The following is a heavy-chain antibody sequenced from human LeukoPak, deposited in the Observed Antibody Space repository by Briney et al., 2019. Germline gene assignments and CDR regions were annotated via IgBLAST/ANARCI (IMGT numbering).Heavy chain of an antibody. CDR2: INHSGST. Sequence: SETLSLTCAVYGGSFSGYYWSWIRQPPGKGLEWIGEINHSGSTNYNPSLKGRVTISVDTSKNQFSLKLSSVTAADTAVYYCARGAPKRIQLWLRYYYFDYWGQGTLVTVSS. CDR3: ARGAPKRIQLWLRYYYFDY. CDR1: GGSFSGYY. V-gene: IGHV4-34*01. D-gene: IGHD5-18*01. J-gene: IGHJ4*02.